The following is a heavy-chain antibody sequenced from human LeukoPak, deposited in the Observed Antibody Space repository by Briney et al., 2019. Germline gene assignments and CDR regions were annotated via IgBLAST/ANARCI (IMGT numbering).Heavy chain of an antibody. CDR1: GGSMSIDSHY. CDR3: ARDSYYYDSIGFSYYFDY. J-gene: IGHJ4*02. V-gene: IGHV4-61*02. Sequence: SDTLSLPCTVSGGSMSIDSHYWSWIRQPAGKGLEWIGRIYPSGNTNYNPSLKGRATISIDMSKNHFSLKLSSVTAADTAVYYCARDSYYYDSIGFSYYFDYWGQGTLVTVSS. CDR2: IYPSGNT. D-gene: IGHD3-22*01.